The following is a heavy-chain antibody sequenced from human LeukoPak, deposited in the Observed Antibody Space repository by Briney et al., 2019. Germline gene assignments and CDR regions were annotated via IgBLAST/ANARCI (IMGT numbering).Heavy chain of an antibody. J-gene: IGHJ4*02. CDR2: IKQDGSEK. CDR3: AKPRSLNIVGGAVDY. D-gene: IGHD1-26*01. Sequence: GGSLRLSCAASGFIFSNYWMSWVRQAPGKGLEWVANIKQDGSEKYYVDSVKGRFTISRDNSKNTLHLQMNSLRAEDTAVYYCAKPRSLNIVGGAVDYWGQGTLVTVSS. CDR1: GFIFSNYW. V-gene: IGHV3-7*01.